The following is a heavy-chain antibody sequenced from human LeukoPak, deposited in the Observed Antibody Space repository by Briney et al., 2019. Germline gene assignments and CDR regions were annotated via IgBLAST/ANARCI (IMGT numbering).Heavy chain of an antibody. CDR2: ISYDGSNK. CDR3: ARDHYYDSSGYYYGIYYYYYMDV. V-gene: IGHV3-30-3*01. J-gene: IGHJ6*03. Sequence: GGSLRLSCAASGFTFSSYAMHWVRQAPGKGLEWVAVISYDGSNKYYADSVKGRFTISRDNSKNTLYLQMNSLRAEDTAVYYCARDHYYDSSGYYYGIYYYYYMDVWGKGTTVTVSS. CDR1: GFTFSSYA. D-gene: IGHD3-22*01.